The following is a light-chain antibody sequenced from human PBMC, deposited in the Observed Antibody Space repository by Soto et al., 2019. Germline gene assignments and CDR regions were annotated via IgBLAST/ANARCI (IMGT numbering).Light chain of an antibody. J-gene: IGKJ1*01. Sequence: DIQMTQSPSSLSASVGDTVTITCQASQDIRNYLNWYQQKPGKPPKLLIYDASNLETGVPSRFSGRGSGTDFSLTISNLKPEDVATYYCQQYDTFRTFGQGTRVEIK. CDR1: QDIRNY. CDR2: DAS. CDR3: QQYDTFRT. V-gene: IGKV1-33*01.